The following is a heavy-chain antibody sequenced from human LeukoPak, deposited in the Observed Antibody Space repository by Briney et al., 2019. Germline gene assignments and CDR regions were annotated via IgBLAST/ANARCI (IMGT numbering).Heavy chain of an antibody. Sequence: GGSLRLSCAASGFTFSSYAMSWVRQTPGKGLEWVSGIDPSGGGTYYADSVKGRFTISRDNSKNTLYLQMNSLRAEDTAAYYCAKITPLDYRTKPYVLDIWGQGTMTTVSS. V-gene: IGHV3-23*01. J-gene: IGHJ3*02. CDR2: IDPSGGGT. CDR3: AKITPLDYRTKPYVLDI. CDR1: GFTFSSYA. D-gene: IGHD4-11*01.